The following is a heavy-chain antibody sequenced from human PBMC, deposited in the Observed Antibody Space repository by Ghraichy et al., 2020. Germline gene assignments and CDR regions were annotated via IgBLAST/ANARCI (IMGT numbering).Heavy chain of an antibody. J-gene: IGHJ4*02. V-gene: IGHV3-7*03. Sequence: GGSLRLSCAASGFTFSRYWMSWVRKAPGKGLEWVANMEQDGSEKYYVDSVKGRFTISRDNAKNSVYLQMNSLRAEDTAVYYCARGRDTDYWGQGTLVTVSS. CDR3: ARGRDTDY. CDR2: MEQDGSEK. CDR1: GFTFSRYW.